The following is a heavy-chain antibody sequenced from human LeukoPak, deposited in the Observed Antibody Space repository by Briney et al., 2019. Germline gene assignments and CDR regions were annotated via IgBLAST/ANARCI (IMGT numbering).Heavy chain of an antibody. CDR3: AKGAYDSGGYPPVTPDH. V-gene: IGHV3-23*01. J-gene: IGHJ4*02. Sequence: GRSLRLSCAASGFTFSSYAMSWVRQAPGKGLEWVSAISGSGGTTYYADSLKGRFSISRDHSKSTLFLQMNSLRVEDTAVYYCAKGAYDSGGYPPVTPDHWGQGTLVTVSS. CDR2: ISGSGGTT. D-gene: IGHD3-10*01. CDR1: GFTFSSYA.